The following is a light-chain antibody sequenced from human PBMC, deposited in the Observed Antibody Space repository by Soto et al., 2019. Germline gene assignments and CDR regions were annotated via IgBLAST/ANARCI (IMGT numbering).Light chain of an antibody. CDR2: GVS. CDR3: QQYDSSVWT. V-gene: IGKV3-20*01. J-gene: IGKJ1*01. CDR1: QSVSSTS. Sequence: EIVLTQSPGTLSLSPGERATLSCRASQSVSSTSLAWYQQKPGQAPRLLMYGVSSRATGIPDRISGSGSGTDFTLTINRLEPEDFAVYFCQQYDSSVWTFGQGTKVEIK.